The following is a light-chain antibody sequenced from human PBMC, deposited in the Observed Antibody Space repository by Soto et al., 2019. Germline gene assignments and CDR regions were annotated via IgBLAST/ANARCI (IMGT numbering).Light chain of an antibody. CDR1: QSVSSN. CDR2: DAS. J-gene: IGKJ4*01. Sequence: EIVLTQSPATLSLSPGERATLSCRASQSVSSNLAWYQQKSVQAPRLLIYDASNRATGIQARFSGSGSGTAFTLIISSLEPEDFAVYYCQSRSNWPPVPFGGGTKVEIK. CDR3: QSRSNWPPVP. V-gene: IGKV3-11*01.